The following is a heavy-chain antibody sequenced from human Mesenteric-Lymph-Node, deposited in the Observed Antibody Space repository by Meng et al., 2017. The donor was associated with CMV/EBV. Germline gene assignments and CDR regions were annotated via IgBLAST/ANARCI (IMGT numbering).Heavy chain of an antibody. Sequence: GESLKISCATSGFTFSRYWMSWVRQAPGKGLEWVANIKEAGSEKYYVDSVKGRFTISRDNAKNSLYLQMNSLRAEDTAVYYCARADYSNFLDYWGQGTLVTVSS. V-gene: IGHV3-7*04. CDR1: GFTFSRYW. CDR3: ARADYSNFLDY. CDR2: IKEAGSEK. J-gene: IGHJ4*02. D-gene: IGHD4-11*01.